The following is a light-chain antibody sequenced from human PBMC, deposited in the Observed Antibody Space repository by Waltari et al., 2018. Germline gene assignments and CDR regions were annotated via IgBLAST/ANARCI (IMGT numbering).Light chain of an antibody. Sequence: QSALTQPASVSGSPGQSITISCTGASSYVGGHDYVSWYQQPPGKAPKLVIYDVTSRPSGVSTRFSGSKSGNPASLTISGLQAEDEADYYCSSYTTTDIPYVFGTGTRVTVL. V-gene: IGLV2-14*03. J-gene: IGLJ1*01. CDR3: SSYTTTDIPYV. CDR2: DVT. CDR1: SSYVGGHDY.